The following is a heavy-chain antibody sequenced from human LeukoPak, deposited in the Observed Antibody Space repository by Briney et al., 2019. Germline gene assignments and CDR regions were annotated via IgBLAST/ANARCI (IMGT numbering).Heavy chain of an antibody. CDR2: IVPMFDTA. J-gene: IGHJ6*02. D-gene: IGHD2-15*01. Sequence: GASVKVSCKASGGTFSSYGFSWVRQAPGQGLEWLGGIVPMFDTADYTQKFQGRVTITADESTSTGYMELASLRSEDSAVYYCARGSVVGAPNPYYGMDVWGRGTTVTVSS. CDR1: GGTFSSYG. V-gene: IGHV1-69*13. CDR3: ARGSVVGAPNPYYGMDV.